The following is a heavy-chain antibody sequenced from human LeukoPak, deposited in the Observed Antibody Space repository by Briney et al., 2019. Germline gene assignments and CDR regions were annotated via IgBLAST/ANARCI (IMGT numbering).Heavy chain of an antibody. D-gene: IGHD6-13*01. V-gene: IGHV3-74*01. CDR1: GFTFSSFW. Sequence: GGSLRLSCAASGFTFSSFWVHWVRQAPGKGPVWISRINSDGSSTSYADSVKGRFTISRDNAKNTLYLQMNNLRAEDTAVYYCARADRPGTVDYWGQGTLVTVSS. J-gene: IGHJ4*02. CDR2: INSDGSST. CDR3: ARADRPGTVDY.